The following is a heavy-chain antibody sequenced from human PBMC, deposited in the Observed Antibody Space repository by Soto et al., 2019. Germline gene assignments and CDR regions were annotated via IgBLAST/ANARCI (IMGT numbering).Heavy chain of an antibody. CDR3: ARGRYCLTGRCFPNWFDS. CDR2: IYKSATT. V-gene: IGHV4-30-4*01. J-gene: IGHJ5*01. D-gene: IGHD7-27*01. CDR1: GDSISNLYYF. Sequence: SETLCLTCSVSGDSISNLYYFWAWIRQPPGQALEYIGYIYKSATTYYNPSFESRVAISVDTSKSQFSLNVTSVTAADTAVYFCARGRYCLTGRCFPNWFDSWGQGALVTVSS.